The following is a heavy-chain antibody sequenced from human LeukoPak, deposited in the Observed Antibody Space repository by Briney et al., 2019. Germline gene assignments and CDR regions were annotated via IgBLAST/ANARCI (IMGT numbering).Heavy chain of an antibody. CDR2: IRSKAYGGTT. D-gene: IGHD1-1*01. J-gene: IGHJ6*03. CDR3: TRVDWNDDYYYYYMDV. CDR1: GFTFGDYP. Sequence: GGSLRLSCTASGFTFGDYPMSWVRQAPGKGLEWVSFIRSKAYGGTTEHAASVIGRFTISRDDSKSIAYLQMNSLTTEDTAVYYCTRVDWNDDYYYYYMDVWGKGTTVTVSS. V-gene: IGHV3-49*04.